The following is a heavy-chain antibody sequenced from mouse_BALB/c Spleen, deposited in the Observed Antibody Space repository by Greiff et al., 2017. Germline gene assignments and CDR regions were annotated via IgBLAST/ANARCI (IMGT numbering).Heavy chain of an antibody. J-gene: IGHJ1*01. V-gene: IGHV5-9-3*01. CDR1: GFTFSSYA. CDR2: ISSGGSYT. D-gene: IGHD1-1*01. Sequence: EVKLMESGGGLVKPGGSLKLSCAASGFTFSSYAMSWVRQTPEKRLEWVATISSGGSYTYYPDSVKGRFTISRDNAKNTLYLQMSSLRSEDTAMYYCARHAGVESYWYFDVWGAGTTVTVSS. CDR3: ARHAGVESYWYFDV.